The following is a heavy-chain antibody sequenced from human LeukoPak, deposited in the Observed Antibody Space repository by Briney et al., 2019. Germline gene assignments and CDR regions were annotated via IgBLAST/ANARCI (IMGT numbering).Heavy chain of an antibody. D-gene: IGHD2-2*01. J-gene: IGHJ6*02. CDR1: GYSFTTYW. Sequence: GESLKISCKGSGYSFTTYWSGWVRQMPGKGLEWMGIIYLGVSDTRYSPSFQGQVTISADTSINTAYLQWSSLKASDTAMYYCARRNAPFYYGMDVWGQGTTVTVSS. V-gene: IGHV5-51*01. CDR3: ARRNAPFYYGMDV. CDR2: IYLGVSDT.